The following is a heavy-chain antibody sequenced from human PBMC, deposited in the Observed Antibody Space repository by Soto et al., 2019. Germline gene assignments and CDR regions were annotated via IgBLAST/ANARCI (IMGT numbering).Heavy chain of an antibody. Sequence: QVQLVQSGAEVKKPGASVKVSCKASGYDFSSYGISWVRQAPGQGLEWMGWISAFNGNRDYAQQFKGRVTMTSDTSRNTAYMTLSNLRSDDTAVYYCVRDPKRNDYWGQGTLVNVSS. CDR2: ISAFNGNR. V-gene: IGHV1-18*04. CDR3: VRDPKRNDY. CDR1: GYDFSSYG. J-gene: IGHJ4*02.